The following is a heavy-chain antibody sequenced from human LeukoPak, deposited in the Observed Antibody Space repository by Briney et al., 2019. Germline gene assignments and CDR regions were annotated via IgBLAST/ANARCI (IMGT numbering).Heavy chain of an antibody. J-gene: IGHJ6*02. CDR1: EFTVSSNY. V-gene: IGHV3-53*01. CDR3: ARGGAAAGYHYYGMDV. Sequence: GGSLRLSCAASEFTVSSNYMNWVRQAPGKGLEWVSVIYSGGSTYYADSVKGRFTISRDNSKNTLYLQMNSLRAEDTAVYYCARGGAAAGYHYYGMDVWGQGTTVTVSS. D-gene: IGHD4-17*01. CDR2: IYSGGST.